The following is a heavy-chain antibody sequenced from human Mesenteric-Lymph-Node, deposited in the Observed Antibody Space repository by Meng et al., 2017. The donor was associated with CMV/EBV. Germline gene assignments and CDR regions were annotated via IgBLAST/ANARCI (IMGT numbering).Heavy chain of an antibody. CDR3: ARLRRGKNTIFGVTPDWYFDL. J-gene: IGHJ2*01. CDR2: IYYSGIT. CDR1: GYSISSGYY. D-gene: IGHD3-3*01. Sequence: GSLRLSCTVSGYSISSGYYWGWIRQPPGKGLEWIGSIYYSGITYYNPSLKSRVTISVDTSKSQFSLKLSSVTAADTAVFYCARLRRGKNTIFGVTPDWYFDLWGRGTLVTVSS. V-gene: IGHV4-38-2*02.